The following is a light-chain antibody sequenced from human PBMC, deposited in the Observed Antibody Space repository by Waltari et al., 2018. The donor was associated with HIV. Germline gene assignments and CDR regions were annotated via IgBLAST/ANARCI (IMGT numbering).Light chain of an antibody. Sequence: DIQLSQYPFFLSASGGHRVTITYRASLDIKYYLAWYQQKPGKAPKVLIYSAFTLQSGVPSRFSGSGSGTEFTLTISSLQPEDFATYYCQQFKSYPLTFGGGTKVEIK. V-gene: IGKV1-9*01. J-gene: IGKJ4*01. CDR1: LDIKYY. CDR3: QQFKSYPLT. CDR2: SAF.